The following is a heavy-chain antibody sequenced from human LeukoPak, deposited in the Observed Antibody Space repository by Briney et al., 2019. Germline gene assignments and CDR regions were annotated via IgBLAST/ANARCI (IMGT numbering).Heavy chain of an antibody. CDR3: ARGLDRRYFDY. D-gene: IGHD3-16*02. V-gene: IGHV1-46*01. CDR2: INPSGGST. Sequence: ASVKVSCKASGYIFTSCNINWVRQAPGQGLEWMGIINPSGGSTNYAQKFQGRVTMTRDTSTSTVYMELSSLRSEDTAVYYCARGLDRRYFDYWGQGTLVTVSS. J-gene: IGHJ4*02. CDR1: GYIFTSCN.